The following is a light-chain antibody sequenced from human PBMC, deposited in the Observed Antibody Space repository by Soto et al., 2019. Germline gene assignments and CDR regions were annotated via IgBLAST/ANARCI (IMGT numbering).Light chain of an antibody. CDR1: QSVSSD. V-gene: IGKV3D-15*01. CDR2: AAS. Sequence: EIVMAQSPSTRSVSPGERVTLSCRASQSVSSDLAWYQQKPGQAPRLLIYAASTRATGIPARFSGSGSGTEFILAISSLQSEDFAVYYCQQYFNWPPTFTFGQGTKLEIK. CDR3: QQYFNWPPTFT. J-gene: IGKJ2*01.